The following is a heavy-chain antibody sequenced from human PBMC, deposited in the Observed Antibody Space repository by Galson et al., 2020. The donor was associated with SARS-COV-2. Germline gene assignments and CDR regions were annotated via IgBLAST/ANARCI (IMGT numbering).Heavy chain of an antibody. CDR3: AKVTYGRYFDWLFYFDY. CDR1: GFTFSSYA. D-gene: IGHD3-9*01. CDR2: ISGSGGST. J-gene: IGHJ4*02. Sequence: GGSLRLSCAASGFTFSSYAMSWVRQAPGKGLEWVSAISGSGGSTYYADSVRGRFTISRDNSKNTLYLQMNSLRAEDTAVYYCAKVTYGRYFDWLFYFDYWGQGTLVTVSS. V-gene: IGHV3-23*01.